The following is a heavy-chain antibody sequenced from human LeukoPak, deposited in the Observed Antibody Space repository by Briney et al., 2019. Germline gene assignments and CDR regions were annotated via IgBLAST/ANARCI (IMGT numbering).Heavy chain of an antibody. CDR1: GFTFTSDW. CDR3: ASRFGTGNLNWFDP. J-gene: IGHJ5*02. Sequence: GESLKISCKVSGFTFTSDWIAWVRQTPGKGLEWMGITYLRDSQTRYGPSFQGQVTISVDKPTTTAYLQWRSLEASDTAMYYCASRFGTGNLNWFDPWGQGTLVTVSS. D-gene: IGHD3-10*01. CDR2: TYLRDSQT. V-gene: IGHV5-51*04.